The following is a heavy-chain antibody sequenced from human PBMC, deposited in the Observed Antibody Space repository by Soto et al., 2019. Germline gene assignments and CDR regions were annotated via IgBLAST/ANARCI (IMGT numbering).Heavy chain of an antibody. J-gene: IGHJ6*02. D-gene: IGHD6-19*01. CDR1: GFTFRSHG. CDR2: LSYHGGNE. V-gene: IGHV3-30*18. Sequence: GGSLSLSCAASGFTFRSHGMHWGRQHPGKGLESVAVLSYHGGNEYYADSVKGRFTVSRDNSKNTLYLEMNNLRAEDTAVYFCAKDRSATFYYYGMDVWGQGTTVTV. CDR3: AKDRSATFYYYGMDV.